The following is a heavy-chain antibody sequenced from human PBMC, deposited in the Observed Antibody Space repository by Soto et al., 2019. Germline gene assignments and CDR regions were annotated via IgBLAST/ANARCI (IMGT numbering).Heavy chain of an antibody. CDR2: IYYSGRT. J-gene: IGHJ6*02. D-gene: IGHD6-6*01. Sequence: AATLSLTCTVSGGSISSRSYYWGWIRQPRGKGLEWIGSIYYSGRTYYNPSLKNRVAISVDTSKNQFSLKLSSVTAPDKAVYYCARILVRSSSGDYYGMDVWGLGTTVT. V-gene: IGHV4-39*01. CDR3: ARILVRSSSGDYYGMDV. CDR1: GGSISSRSYY.